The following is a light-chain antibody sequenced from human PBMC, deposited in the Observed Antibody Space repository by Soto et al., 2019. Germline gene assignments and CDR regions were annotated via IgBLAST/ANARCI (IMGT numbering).Light chain of an antibody. V-gene: IGKV3-11*01. CDR3: QQRSGRPWT. CDR2: DAS. Sequence: IVLTQSPATLSLSPGERATLSCRASQSVSSYLAWYQQKPGQAPRLLIYDASNRATGIPARFSGSGSGTDFTVTISSLEPEDFAVYYCQQRSGRPWTFGQGTKVEIK. CDR1: QSVSSY. J-gene: IGKJ1*01.